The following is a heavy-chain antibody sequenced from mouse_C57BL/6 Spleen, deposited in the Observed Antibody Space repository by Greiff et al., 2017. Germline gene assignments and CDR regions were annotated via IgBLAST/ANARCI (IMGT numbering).Heavy chain of an antibody. J-gene: IGHJ4*01. CDR1: GYTFTDYN. Sequence: EVKLQQSGPELVKPGASVKMSCKASGYTFTDYNMHWVRQSPGKSLEWIGSINPNYGGTSYNQKFKGKVTLTVNKSSSTAYMELRSLTSGDSAVYYCARGELRIYYAMDDWGQGTSVTVSS. D-gene: IGHD4-1*01. CDR3: ARGELRIYYAMDD. CDR2: INPNYGGT. V-gene: IGHV1-22*01.